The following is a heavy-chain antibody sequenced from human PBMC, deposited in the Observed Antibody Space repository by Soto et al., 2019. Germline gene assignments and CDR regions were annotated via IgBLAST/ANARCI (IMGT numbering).Heavy chain of an antibody. Sequence: VGSLRLSCNASGFTVSSSYMSWVRQAPGMGLEWVAVIESGGSTHYADSVKGQFTISRDNSKNMIYLQLHTLRAEGTAVYYCAKDLGPLRLLNYYFYGLDVWGQGTTVTVSS. CDR2: IESGGST. CDR1: GFTVSSSY. D-gene: IGHD2-15*01. V-gene: IGHV3-53*01. CDR3: AKDLGPLRLLNYYFYGLDV. J-gene: IGHJ6*02.